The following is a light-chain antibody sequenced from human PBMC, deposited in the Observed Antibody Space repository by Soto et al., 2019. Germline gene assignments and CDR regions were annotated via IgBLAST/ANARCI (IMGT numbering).Light chain of an antibody. CDR1: SSNIAKNY. CDR3: AAWDDRLSGYG. CDR2: SDN. Sequence: QSVLTQPPSTSGTPGQRVTISCSGDSSNIAKNYVYWYQQVPGMAPKLLIYSDNQRPSGVPDRFSGSKSGTSASLAISGLRSEDEADYYCAAWDDRLSGYGFGGGTKVNVL. V-gene: IGLV1-47*02. J-gene: IGLJ1*01.